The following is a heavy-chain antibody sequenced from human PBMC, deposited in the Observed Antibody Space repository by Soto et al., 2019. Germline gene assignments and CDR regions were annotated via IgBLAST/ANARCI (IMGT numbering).Heavy chain of an antibody. V-gene: IGHV1-69*12. CDR3: AREWVRDGYNLFYGMDV. CDR2: IIPIFGTA. J-gene: IGHJ6*02. D-gene: IGHD5-12*01. CDR1: GGTFSSYA. Sequence: QVQLVQSGAEVKKPGSSVKVSCKASGGTFSSYAISWVRQAPGQGLEWMGGIIPIFGTANYAQKFQGRVTITAXXSXSXXYMELSSLRSEDTAVYYCAREWVRDGYNLFYGMDVWGQGTTVTVSS.